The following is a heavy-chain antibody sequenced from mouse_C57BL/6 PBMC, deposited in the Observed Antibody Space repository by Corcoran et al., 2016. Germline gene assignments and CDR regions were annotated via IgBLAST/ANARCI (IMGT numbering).Heavy chain of an antibody. CDR3: ANLDYDYDGFAY. D-gene: IGHD2-4*01. CDR2: IDPEDGET. V-gene: IGHV14-2*01. CDR1: GFNIKDYY. J-gene: IGHJ3*01. Sequence: EVQLQQTGAELVNPRASVQLSCTASGFNIKDYYMHWVKLRTEQGLEWIGRIDPEDGETKYAPKFQGQATITADTSSNTAYLQLSSLASEDTAVYYCANLDYDYDGFAYWGQGTLVTVSA.